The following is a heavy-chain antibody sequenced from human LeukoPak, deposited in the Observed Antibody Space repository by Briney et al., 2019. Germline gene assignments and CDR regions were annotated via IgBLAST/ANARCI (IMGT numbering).Heavy chain of an antibody. J-gene: IGHJ4*02. D-gene: IGHD3-22*01. CDR1: GYTFTGYY. CDR2: INPYSGDT. Sequence: ASVKVSCKASGYTFTGYYMHWVRQAPGQGLEWMGWINPYSGDTVYAQKFQGRFTMTRDTPISTAYMELKRPRSDDTAVYFCARGTMNLDYWGQGTLVAVSS. V-gene: IGHV1-2*02. CDR3: ARGTMNLDY.